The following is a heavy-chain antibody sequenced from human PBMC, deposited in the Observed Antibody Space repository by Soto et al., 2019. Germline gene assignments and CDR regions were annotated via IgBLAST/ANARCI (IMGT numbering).Heavy chain of an antibody. CDR2: IKQDGSEK. V-gene: IGHV3-7*01. Sequence: SGGALRLSFAAPGFTFCRYLVRWGRPAPGEGLEWVANIKQDGSEKYYVDSVKGRFTISRDNAKNSLYLQMNSLRAEDTAVYYCARGPVVVAARRSWFDPWGQGTLVTVSS. J-gene: IGHJ5*02. CDR3: ARGPVVVAARRSWFDP. D-gene: IGHD2-15*01. CDR1: GFTFCRYL.